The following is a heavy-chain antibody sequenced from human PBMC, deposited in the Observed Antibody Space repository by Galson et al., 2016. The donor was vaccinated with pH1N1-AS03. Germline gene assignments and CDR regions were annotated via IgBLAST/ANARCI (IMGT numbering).Heavy chain of an antibody. V-gene: IGHV4-59*11. CDR2: ICNSGST. CDR1: GGSFSSHC. CDR3: ARDRNYDSSGYYPEYFQL. D-gene: IGHD3-22*01. J-gene: IGHJ1*01. Sequence: ETLSLTCTVSGGSFSSHCWSWIRQPPGKGLEWIGYICNSGSTDYTPSLESRVTISIDTSKSQFSLRLSSVTAADTAVYFCARDRNYDSSGYYPEYFQLWGQGSLVTVSS.